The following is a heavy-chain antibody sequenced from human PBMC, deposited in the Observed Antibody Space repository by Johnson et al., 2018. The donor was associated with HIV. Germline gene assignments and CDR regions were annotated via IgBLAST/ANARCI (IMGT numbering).Heavy chain of an antibody. V-gene: IGHV3-20*04. D-gene: IGHD6-6*01. J-gene: IGHJ3*02. CDR3: AREGSKEQLVPLDAFDI. CDR2: INWNGGRT. Sequence: VQLVESGGGLVKPGGSLRLSCAASGFTFDDYGMTWVRQAPGKGLEWVSGINWNGGRTGYADSVKGGFTISRDNSKNTLYLQMNSLRAEDTAVYYCAREGSKEQLVPLDAFDIWGQATMVTVSS. CDR1: GFTFDDYG.